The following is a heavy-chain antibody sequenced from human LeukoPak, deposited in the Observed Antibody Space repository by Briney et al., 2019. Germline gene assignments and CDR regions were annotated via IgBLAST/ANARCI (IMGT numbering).Heavy chain of an antibody. CDR1: GGSISSYY. CDR3: ARDRFLGDSGYGWVDY. CDR2: IYYSGST. D-gene: IGHD5-12*01. J-gene: IGHJ4*02. V-gene: IGHV4-59*12. Sequence: SETLSLTCTVSGGSISSYYWSWIRQPPGKGLEWIGYIYYSGSTNYNPSLKSRVTISVDTSKNQFSLKLSSVTAADTAVYYCARDRFLGDSGYGWVDYWGQGTLVTVSS.